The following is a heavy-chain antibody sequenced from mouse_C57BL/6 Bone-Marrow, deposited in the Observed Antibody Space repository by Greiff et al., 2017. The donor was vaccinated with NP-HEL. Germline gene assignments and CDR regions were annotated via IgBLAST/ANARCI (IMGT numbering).Heavy chain of an antibody. D-gene: IGHD4-1*02. J-gene: IGHJ3*01. V-gene: IGHV5-6*01. CDR2: ISSGGSYT. CDR3: AREGPSTGTAWFAY. Sequence: EVKVVESGGDLVKPGGSLKLSCAASGFTFSSYGMSWVRQTPDKRLEWVATISSGGSYTYYPDSVKGRFTISRDNAKNTLYLQMSSLKSEDTAMYYCAREGPSTGTAWFAYWGQGTLVTVSA. CDR1: GFTFSSYG.